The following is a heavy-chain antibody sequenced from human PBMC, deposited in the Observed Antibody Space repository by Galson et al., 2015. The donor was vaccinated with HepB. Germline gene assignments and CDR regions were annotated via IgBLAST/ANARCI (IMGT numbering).Heavy chain of an antibody. CDR3: ARDAIILRYFDWLSDGMDV. D-gene: IGHD3-9*01. J-gene: IGHJ6*02. Sequence: SVKVSCKASGYTFTSYGISWVRQAPGQGLEWMGWISAYNGNTNYAQKLQGRVTMTTDTSTSTAYMELRSLRSDDTAVYYCARDAIILRYFDWLSDGMDVWGQGTTVTVSS. CDR1: GYTFTSYG. CDR2: ISAYNGNT. V-gene: IGHV1-18*04.